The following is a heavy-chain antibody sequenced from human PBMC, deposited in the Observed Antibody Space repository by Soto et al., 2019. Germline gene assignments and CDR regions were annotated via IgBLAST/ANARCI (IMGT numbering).Heavy chain of an antibody. CDR2: FYYSGST. CDR1: AGSITSITYY. Sequence: QLQLQESCPGLVKPSDTLSLSCTGYAGSITSITYYWGGIRQPPAKALEWIGNFYYSGSTYYNPSLKSRVTISVDTSTNHFSLRLSCVPAGYTAVYYCARHVFPVVRCVPHNYYGLDVWCQATTVTVSS. V-gene: IGHV4-39*01. CDR3: ARHVFPVVRCVPHNYYGLDV. D-gene: IGHD3-3*01. J-gene: IGHJ6*02.